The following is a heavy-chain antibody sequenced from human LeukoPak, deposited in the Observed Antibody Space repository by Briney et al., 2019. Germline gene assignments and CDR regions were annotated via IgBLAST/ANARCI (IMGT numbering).Heavy chain of an antibody. CDR1: GFTFSSYE. J-gene: IGHJ4*02. CDR2: ISSSGSTI. CDR3: ARDPYYGDYVV. D-gene: IGHD4-17*01. Sequence: PGGSLRLSCAASGFTFSSYEMNWVRQAPGKGLEWVSYISSSGSTIYYADSVKGRFTVSRDNAKNSLYLQMNSLRAEDTAVYYCARDPYYGDYVVWGQGTLVTVSS. V-gene: IGHV3-48*03.